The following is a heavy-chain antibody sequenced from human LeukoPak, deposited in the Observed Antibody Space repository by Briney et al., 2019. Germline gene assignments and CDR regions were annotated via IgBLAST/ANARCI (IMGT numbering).Heavy chain of an antibody. CDR2: IYWDDDK. CDR3: AHRLTGYGSSSYDY. D-gene: IGHD6-13*01. Sequence: SGPTLVKPTQTLTLTCTFSGFSLSTSGVGVGWIRQPPGKALEWLALIYWDDDKRYSPSLTSRLTITKDTSKNQVVLIMTNMDPVDTATYYCAHRLTGYGSSSYDYWGQGTLVTVSS. V-gene: IGHV2-5*02. J-gene: IGHJ4*02. CDR1: GFSLSTSGVG.